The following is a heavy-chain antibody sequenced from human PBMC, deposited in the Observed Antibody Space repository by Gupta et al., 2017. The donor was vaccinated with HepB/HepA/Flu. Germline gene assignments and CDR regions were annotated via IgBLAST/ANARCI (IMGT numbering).Heavy chain of an antibody. CDR1: GGTFSSYA. V-gene: IGHV1-69*04. Sequence: QVQLVQSGAEVKKPGSSVKVSCKASGGTFSSYAISWVRQAPGQGLEWMGRIIPILGIANYAQKFQGRVTINADKSTSTAYMELSSLRPEDTAVYYCARDRGIAVAGGYGGQGTLVTVSS. CDR2: IIPILGIA. D-gene: IGHD6-19*01. J-gene: IGHJ4*02. CDR3: ARDRGIAVAGGY.